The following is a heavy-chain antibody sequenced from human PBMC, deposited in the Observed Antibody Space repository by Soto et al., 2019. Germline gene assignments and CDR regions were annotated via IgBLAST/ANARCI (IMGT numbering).Heavy chain of an antibody. CDR3: ARDILDDYDAIDY. Sequence: GGSLRLSCAASGFTFSSYWMSWVRQAPGKGLEWVANIKQDGSEKYYVDSVKGRFTISRDNAKNSLYLQMNSLRAEDTAVYYCARDILDDYDAIDYWSQGTLVTVSS. D-gene: IGHD4-17*01. V-gene: IGHV3-7*01. J-gene: IGHJ4*02. CDR1: GFTFSSYW. CDR2: IKQDGSEK.